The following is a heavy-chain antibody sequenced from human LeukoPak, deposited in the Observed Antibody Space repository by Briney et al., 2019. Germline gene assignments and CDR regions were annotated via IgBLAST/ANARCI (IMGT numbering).Heavy chain of an antibody. D-gene: IGHD2-2*01. V-gene: IGHV4-34*01. Sequence: SETLSLTCAVYGGSFSGYYWSWTRQPPGKGLEWIGEINHSGSTNYNPSLKSRVTISVDTSKNQFSLKLSSVTAADTAVYYCARNAGLLADIVVVPAATAGEGFDPWGQGTLVTVSS. CDR3: ARNAGLLADIVVVPAATAGEGFDP. CDR2: INHSGST. CDR1: GGSFSGYY. J-gene: IGHJ5*02.